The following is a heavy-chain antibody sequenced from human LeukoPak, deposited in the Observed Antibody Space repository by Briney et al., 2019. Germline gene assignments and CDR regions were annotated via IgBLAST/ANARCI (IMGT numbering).Heavy chain of an antibody. V-gene: IGHV3-74*01. CDR3: ARGWLPFDY. J-gene: IGHJ4*02. CDR2: INSDATST. CDR1: GFTFSSYW. D-gene: IGHD5-12*01. Sequence: GGSLRLSCAASGFTFSSYWMYWVRQAPGKGPVWVSHINSDATSTSYADSVKGRFTISRDNTQNTLYLQMNSLRVEDTAVYYCARGWLPFDYWGQGTLVTVSS.